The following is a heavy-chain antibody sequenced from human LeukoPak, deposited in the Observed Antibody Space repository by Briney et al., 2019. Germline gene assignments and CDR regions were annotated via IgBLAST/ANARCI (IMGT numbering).Heavy chain of an antibody. Sequence: ASVKVSCKASGYTFTSYYMHWVRQAPGQGLEWMGIINPSGGSTSYAQKLQGRVTMTRDTSTSTVYMKLSSLRSEDTAVYYCARVPGASGWPYYFDYWGQGTLVTVSS. CDR3: ARVPGASGWPYYFDY. CDR1: GYTFTSYY. CDR2: INPSGGST. V-gene: IGHV1-46*01. D-gene: IGHD6-19*01. J-gene: IGHJ4*02.